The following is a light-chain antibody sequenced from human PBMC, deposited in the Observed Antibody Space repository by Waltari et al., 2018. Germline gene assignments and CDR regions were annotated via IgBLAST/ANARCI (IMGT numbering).Light chain of an antibody. CDR3: QQSLRSPWT. V-gene: IGKV1-39*01. J-gene: IGKJ1*01. Sequence: DIQMTQSLSSLSASVGDTATITCRTSQNIDRSLNWYPQRPGNAPKPLIFAASTLQSGVSSRFSGSGSGTDFTLTISGLQPEDFATYFCQQSLRSPWTFGQGTQVDI. CDR2: AAS. CDR1: QNIDRS.